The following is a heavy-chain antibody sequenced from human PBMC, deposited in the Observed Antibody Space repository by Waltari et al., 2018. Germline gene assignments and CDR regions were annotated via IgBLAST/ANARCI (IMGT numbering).Heavy chain of an antibody. CDR3: ARENYSGSYYSDY. J-gene: IGHJ4*02. CDR1: FSSYA. V-gene: IGHV1-69*05. D-gene: IGHD1-26*01. CDR2: IIPIFGTA. Sequence: FSSYAISWVRQAPGQGLEWMGGIIPIFGTANYAQKFQGRVTITTDESTSTAYMELSSLRSEDTAVYYCARENYSGSYYSDYWGQGTLVTVSS.